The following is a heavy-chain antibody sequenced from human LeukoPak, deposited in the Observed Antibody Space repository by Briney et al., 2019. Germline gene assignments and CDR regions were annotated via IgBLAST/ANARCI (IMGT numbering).Heavy chain of an antibody. CDR3: AREYSYSGSYYLWRGYFDY. Sequence: SETLSLTCTVSGGSISRYYWSWIRQPAGKGLEWIGRIYTSGSTNYNPSLKSRVTMSVDTSKNQFSLKLSSVTAADTAVYYCAREYSYSGSYYLWRGYFDYWGQGTLVTVSS. D-gene: IGHD1-26*01. CDR2: IYTSGST. V-gene: IGHV4-4*07. CDR1: GGSISRYY. J-gene: IGHJ4*02.